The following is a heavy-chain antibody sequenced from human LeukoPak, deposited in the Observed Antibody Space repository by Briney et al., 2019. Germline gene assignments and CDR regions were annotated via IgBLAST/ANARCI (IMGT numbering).Heavy chain of an antibody. CDR3: ARDYDSSGYSHFFDY. CDR1: GFTFSSYS. D-gene: IGHD3-22*01. V-gene: IGHV3-21*01. CDR2: ISSSSSYI. J-gene: IGHJ4*02. Sequence: GGSLRLSCAASGFTFSSYSMNWVRQAPGKGLEWVSSISSSSSYIYYADSVKGRFTISRDNAKISLYLQMNSLRAEDTAVYYCARDYDSSGYSHFFDYWGQGTLVTVSS.